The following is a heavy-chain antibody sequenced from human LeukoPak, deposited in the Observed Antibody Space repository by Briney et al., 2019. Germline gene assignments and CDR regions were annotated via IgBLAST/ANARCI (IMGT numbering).Heavy chain of an antibody. CDR3: AREGPQNGYCSSTSCSYFDY. D-gene: IGHD2-2*03. V-gene: IGHV3-7*01. J-gene: IGHJ4*02. Sequence: GGSLRLSCAASGFTFSSYWMSWVRQSPGKGLEWVANIKQDGSEKYYVDSVKGRFTISRDNAKNSLYLQMNSLRAEDTAVYYCAREGPQNGYCSSTSCSYFDYWGQGTLVTVSS. CDR2: IKQDGSEK. CDR1: GFTFSSYW.